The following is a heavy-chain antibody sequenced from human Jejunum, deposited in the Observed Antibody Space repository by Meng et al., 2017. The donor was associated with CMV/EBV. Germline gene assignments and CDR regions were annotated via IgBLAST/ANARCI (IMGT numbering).Heavy chain of an antibody. J-gene: IGHJ3*02. CDR1: TSSYY. Sequence: TSSYYWAWIRQPPGKGLEWIGGLYYGGDTYYTPSLKSRVTISGDTSKNQFSLKLSSVTAADTAVYYCARETVAYCISSSCLDAFDIWGQGTMVTVSS. D-gene: IGHD2-2*01. CDR3: ARETVAYCISSSCLDAFDI. CDR2: LYYGGDT. V-gene: IGHV4-39*07.